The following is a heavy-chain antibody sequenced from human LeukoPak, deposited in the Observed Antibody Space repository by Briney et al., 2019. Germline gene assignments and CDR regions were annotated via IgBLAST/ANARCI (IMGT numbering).Heavy chain of an antibody. J-gene: IGHJ3*02. Sequence: SVTVSFKASGGTFSSYAISWVRQAPGQGLEWMGGIIPIFGTANYAQKFQGRVTITADKSTSTAYMELSSLRSEDTAVYYCARDFNVDIVASQEDAFDIWGQGTMVTVSS. CDR1: GGTFSSYA. CDR2: IIPIFGTA. CDR3: ARDFNVDIVASQEDAFDI. V-gene: IGHV1-69*06. D-gene: IGHD5-12*01.